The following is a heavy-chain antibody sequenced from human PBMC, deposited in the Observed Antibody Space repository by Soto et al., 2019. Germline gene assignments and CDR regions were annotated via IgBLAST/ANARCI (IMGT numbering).Heavy chain of an antibody. J-gene: IGHJ5*02. D-gene: IGHD1-20*01. CDR1: GFTFSSYA. CDR3: AKKNYNWNRVTWFDP. V-gene: IGHV3-23*01. CDR2: ISVSGGST. Sequence: PGGSLRLSCAASGFTFSSYAMIWVRQAPGKGLEWVSAISVSGGSTYYADSVKGRFTISRDNSKNTLYLQMNSLRAEDTAVYYCAKKNYNWNRVTWFDPWGQGTLVTVSS.